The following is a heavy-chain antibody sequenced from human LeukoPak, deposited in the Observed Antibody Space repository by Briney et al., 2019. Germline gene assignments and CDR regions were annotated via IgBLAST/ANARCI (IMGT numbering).Heavy chain of an antibody. CDR2: IYTSGTT. Sequence: PSETLSLTCTVSGGSISSSSYYWNWIRQPAGKGLEWIGHIYTSGTTNYNPSLKSRVTMSLDTSKNQFSLKVSSVTAADTAVYYCARGYCSGGSCYSYYYYNYMDVWGKGTTVTVSS. CDR3: ARGYCSGGSCYSYYYYNYMDV. J-gene: IGHJ6*03. CDR1: GGSISSSSYY. D-gene: IGHD2-15*01. V-gene: IGHV4-61*09.